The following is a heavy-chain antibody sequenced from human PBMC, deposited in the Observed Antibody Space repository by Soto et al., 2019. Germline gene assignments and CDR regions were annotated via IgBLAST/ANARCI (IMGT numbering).Heavy chain of an antibody. CDR2: ISYDGNIK. Sequence: QVQLVESGGGVVQPGRSLRLSCAASGFTFSNFGMQWVRQAPGKGLEWVASISYDGNIKYSAASVKGRFTISRDNSKITLYLHMNSLRSEDTAVYYCAGFWGPVTAAVDDYWGQGTLVTVSS. D-gene: IGHD6-13*01. CDR3: AGFWGPVTAAVDDY. CDR1: GFTFSNFG. V-gene: IGHV3-30*03. J-gene: IGHJ4*02.